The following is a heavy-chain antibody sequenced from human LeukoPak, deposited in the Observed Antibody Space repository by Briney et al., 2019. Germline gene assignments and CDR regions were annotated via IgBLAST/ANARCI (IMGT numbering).Heavy chain of an antibody. CDR3: ARKVAVAMDLDY. CDR2: ITGAGSST. J-gene: IGHJ4*02. Sequence: GGSLRLSCAASGFTFKSYGMTWVRQVPGKGLEWVSSITGAGSSTKYADSVNGRFTISRDNSKNTVSLQMTGLRAEDTAVYCCARKVAVAMDLDYWGQGTLVTVSS. V-gene: IGHV3-23*01. CDR1: GFTFKSYG. D-gene: IGHD5-18*01.